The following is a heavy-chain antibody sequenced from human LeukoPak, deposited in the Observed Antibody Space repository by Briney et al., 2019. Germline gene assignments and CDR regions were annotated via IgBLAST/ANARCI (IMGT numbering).Heavy chain of an antibody. CDR2: IWYDGSNK. J-gene: IGHJ4*02. CDR3: ARGGGRTKIHYFDY. CDR1: GFTFSSYG. Sequence: GGSLRLSCAASGFTFSSYGMHWVRRAPGKGLEWVAVIWYDGSNKYYADSVKGRFTISRDNSKNTLYLQMNSLRAEDTAVYYCARGGGRTKIHYFDYWGQGTLVTVSS. D-gene: IGHD3-16*01. V-gene: IGHV3-33*01.